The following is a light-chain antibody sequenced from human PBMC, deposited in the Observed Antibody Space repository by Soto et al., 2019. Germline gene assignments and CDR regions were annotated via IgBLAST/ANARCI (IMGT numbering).Light chain of an antibody. Sequence: DVQMTQSPSSLSAFVGDRVTITCRASQGIAPYLAWFQQKPGKVPKLLIYATSTLQSGVPSRFSGSGSGTDFTLTISSLQPEDVATYYCQQYTTAPLTFGGGTKVEIK. CDR1: QGIAPY. CDR3: QQYTTAPLT. J-gene: IGKJ4*01. V-gene: IGKV1-27*01. CDR2: ATS.